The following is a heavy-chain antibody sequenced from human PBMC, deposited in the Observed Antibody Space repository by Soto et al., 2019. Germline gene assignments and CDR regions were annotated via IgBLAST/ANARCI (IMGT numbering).Heavy chain of an antibody. Sequence: GGSLRLSCAASGFSFSKAWMSWVRLTPGKGLEWVGRIRNKTDGGTTDYPAAVRGRFTISRGDSRSALYLQMNSLKTEDTAVYYCITDPYFVLWRGYHFDYSGQRTLGTGS. V-gene: IGHV3-15*01. J-gene: IGHJ4*02. CDR3: ITDPYFVLWRGYHFDY. CDR2: IRNKTDGGTT. D-gene: IGHD3-3*01. CDR1: GFSFSKAW.